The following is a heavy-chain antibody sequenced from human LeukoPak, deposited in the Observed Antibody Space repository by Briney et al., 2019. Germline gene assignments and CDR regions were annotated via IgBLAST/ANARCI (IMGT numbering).Heavy chain of an antibody. CDR1: GFTVSSNY. CDR3: ARVVWGYYCMDV. Sequence: GGSLRLSCAASGFTVSSNYMSWVRQAPGKGLEWVSVIYSGGSTYYADSVKGRFTISRDNSKNTLYLQMNSLRAEDTAVYYCARVVWGYYCMDVWGKGTTVTVSS. V-gene: IGHV3-53*01. CDR2: IYSGGST. D-gene: IGHD2-8*01. J-gene: IGHJ6*03.